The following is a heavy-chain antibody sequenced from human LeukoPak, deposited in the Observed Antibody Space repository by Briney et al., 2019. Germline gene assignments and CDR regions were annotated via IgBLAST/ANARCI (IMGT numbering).Heavy chain of an antibody. Sequence: GGSLRLSCAASGFPFNSYVMTWGRQAPGKGLEWVSVISGSGGLTYHADSVKGRFTVSRDNSKNTLYLQMNSLRAEDTAVYSCAKGYYDYIWGSYRPDAFDIWGQGTMVTVSS. CDR2: ISGSGGLT. J-gene: IGHJ3*02. V-gene: IGHV3-23*01. CDR1: GFPFNSYV. CDR3: AKGYYDYIWGSYRPDAFDI. D-gene: IGHD3-16*02.